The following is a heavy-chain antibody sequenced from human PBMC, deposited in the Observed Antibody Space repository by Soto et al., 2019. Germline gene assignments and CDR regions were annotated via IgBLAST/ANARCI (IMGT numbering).Heavy chain of an antibody. CDR2: IYYSGST. V-gene: IGHV4-31*03. CDR1: GGSISSGGYY. D-gene: IGHD1-7*01. Sequence: QVQLQESGPGLVKPSQTLSLTCTVSGGSISSGGYYWSWIRQHPGKGLEWIGYIYYSGSTYYNPSLKSRVTISVDTSKNQFSLKLSSVTAADTAVYYCAGYRNWNYDTVTGDRRYYYGMDVWGQGTTVTVSS. CDR3: AGYRNWNYDTVTGDRRYYYGMDV. J-gene: IGHJ6*02.